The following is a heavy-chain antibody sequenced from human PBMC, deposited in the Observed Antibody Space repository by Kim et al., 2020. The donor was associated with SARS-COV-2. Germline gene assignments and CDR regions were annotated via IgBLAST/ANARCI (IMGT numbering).Heavy chain of an antibody. CDR2: ISYDGSNK. CDR1: GFTFNRHG. Sequence: GGSLRLSCAVSGFTFNRHGMHWVRQAPGKGLEWVAVISYDGSNKYYADSVKGRFTISRDNSKNTLSLQMNSLRAEDTAVYYCASEDITFGGVEDYWGQGTLVTVSS. D-gene: IGHD3-16*01. CDR3: ASEDITFGGVEDY. J-gene: IGHJ4*02. V-gene: IGHV3-33*05.